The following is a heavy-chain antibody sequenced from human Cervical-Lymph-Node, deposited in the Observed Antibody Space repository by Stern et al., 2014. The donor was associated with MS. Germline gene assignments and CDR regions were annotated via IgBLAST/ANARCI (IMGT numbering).Heavy chain of an antibody. D-gene: IGHD6-19*01. V-gene: IGHV3-30-3*01. Sequence: VQLVESGGGVVQPGRSLRLSCAASGFVFSSYAMHWVRQAPGKGLEWVAVISYDGIDKYYIDSVKGPFTISTDNSKKTLYLQMHSLRIEDTAVYYCARDLSSASPTGAFDFWGQGTVVTVSS. J-gene: IGHJ3*01. CDR2: ISYDGIDK. CDR3: ARDLSSASPTGAFDF. CDR1: GFVFSSYA.